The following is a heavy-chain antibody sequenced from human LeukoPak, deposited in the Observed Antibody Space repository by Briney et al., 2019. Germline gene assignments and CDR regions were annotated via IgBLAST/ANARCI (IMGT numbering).Heavy chain of an antibody. CDR3: ARVSSSGWSDYYYYYYMDV. Sequence: GGSLRLSCAVSGFTFSSNWMSWVRQAPGKGLEWVANIKQDGSEKYYVDSMKGRFTISRDNAKNSLYLQMNSLRAEDTAVYYCARVSSSGWSDYYYYYYMDVWGKGTTVTVSS. D-gene: IGHD6-19*01. J-gene: IGHJ6*03. CDR2: IKQDGSEK. CDR1: GFTFSSNW. V-gene: IGHV3-7*01.